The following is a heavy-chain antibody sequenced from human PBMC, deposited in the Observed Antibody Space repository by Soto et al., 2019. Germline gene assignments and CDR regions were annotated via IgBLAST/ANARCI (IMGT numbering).Heavy chain of an antibody. CDR1: GFTFSSYA. D-gene: IGHD5-12*01. Sequence: QVQLVESGGGVVQPGRSLRLSCAASGFTFSSYAMNWVRQAPGKGLEWVAVISYDGSNKYYADSVTGRFTISRDNPKNTLYLQMNSLRVEDTAVYYCARGFYSGYDLDHWGQGTLVTVSS. CDR3: ARGFYSGYDLDH. CDR2: ISYDGSNK. J-gene: IGHJ4*02. V-gene: IGHV3-30-3*01.